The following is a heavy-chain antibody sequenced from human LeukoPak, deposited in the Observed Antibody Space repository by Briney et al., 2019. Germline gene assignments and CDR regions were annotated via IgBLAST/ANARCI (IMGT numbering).Heavy chain of an antibody. CDR3: ASLLDVWGSYPAPDY. D-gene: IGHD3-16*02. Sequence: GGSLRLSCAASGFTVSSNYMSWVRQAPGKGLEWVSVIYSGGSTYYADSVKGRFTISRDNSKNTLYLQMNSLRAEDTAVYYCASLLDVWGSYPAPDYWGQGTLVTVSS. CDR2: IYSGGST. V-gene: IGHV3-66*01. J-gene: IGHJ4*02. CDR1: GFTVSSNY.